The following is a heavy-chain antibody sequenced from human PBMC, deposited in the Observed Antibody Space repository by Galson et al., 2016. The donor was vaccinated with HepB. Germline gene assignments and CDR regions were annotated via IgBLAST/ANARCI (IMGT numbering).Heavy chain of an antibody. D-gene: IGHD6-19*01. Sequence: SLRLSCAASGFTFTTYTMNWVRQAPGKGLEWVSVFSGSGGNTHYADSVKGRSTISRDNSKNTLYLQMNSLRAEDTAVYYCARTSDNGWYLGAFDIWGQGTMVTVSS. CDR3: ARTSDNGWYLGAFDI. CDR1: GFTFTTYT. J-gene: IGHJ3*02. CDR2: FSGSGGNT. V-gene: IGHV3-23*01.